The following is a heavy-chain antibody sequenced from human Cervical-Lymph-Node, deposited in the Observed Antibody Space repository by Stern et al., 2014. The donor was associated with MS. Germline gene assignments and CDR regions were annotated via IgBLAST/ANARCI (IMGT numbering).Heavy chain of an antibody. CDR2: ISYDGSSK. J-gene: IGHJ6*02. D-gene: IGHD6-19*01. Sequence: VQLVESGGGVVQPGRSLRISCAASGFTFSSYAMHWVRQAPGKGLEWVALISYDGSSKFYADSVKGRFTISRDNSDNTLHLQMSSLRSEDTAVYYCARVVVNTGWFYFYYGMDVWGQGTTVTVSS. V-gene: IGHV3-30-3*01. CDR1: GFTFSSYA. CDR3: ARVVVNTGWFYFYYGMDV.